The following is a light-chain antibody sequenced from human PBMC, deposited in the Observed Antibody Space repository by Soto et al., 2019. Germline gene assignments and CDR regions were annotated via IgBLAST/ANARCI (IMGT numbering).Light chain of an antibody. Sequence: QSALTQPASVSGSPGQSITISCTGTSSDVGGYKYVSWYQQHPDKAPKLIIYDVTNRPSGISNRFSGSKSGNTASLTISGLQAEDEADYYCSSYTSSSSYVFGTATKVTVL. CDR1: SSDVGGYKY. CDR3: SSYTSSSSYV. J-gene: IGLJ1*01. V-gene: IGLV2-14*01. CDR2: DVT.